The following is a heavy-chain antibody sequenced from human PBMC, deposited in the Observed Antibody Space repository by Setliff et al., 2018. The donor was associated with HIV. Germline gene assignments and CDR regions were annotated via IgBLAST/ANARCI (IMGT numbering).Heavy chain of an antibody. CDR3: ARIDTGKFWSLDY. CDR1: GGSISSGSYY. CDR2: RSPYT. J-gene: IGHJ4*02. D-gene: IGHD1-1*01. Sequence: PSETLSLTCTVSGGSISSGSYYWSWSRQPAGKGLEWIGRSPYTTYNPSLKSRVTMSLDTSRNQITLTLKSVTAADTAVYFCARIDTGKFWSLDYWGRGTLVTVSS. V-gene: IGHV4-61*02.